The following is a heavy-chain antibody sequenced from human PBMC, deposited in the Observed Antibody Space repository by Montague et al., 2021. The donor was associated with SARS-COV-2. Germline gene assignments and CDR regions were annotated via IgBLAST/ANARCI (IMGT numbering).Heavy chain of an antibody. V-gene: IGHV3-53*01. CDR1: GLIVSSNY. Sequence: SLRLSCAASGLIVSSNYMSWVRQAPGKGLEWVSVIYSGGSTYYAXSVKGRLTISRDNYKNTPYLQMNTLSAEDTAVYYCARGGSGGSCYSPPCYFDYWGQGTLVTVSS. CDR3: ARGGSGGSCYSPPCYFDY. J-gene: IGHJ4*02. CDR2: IYSGGST. D-gene: IGHD2-15*01.